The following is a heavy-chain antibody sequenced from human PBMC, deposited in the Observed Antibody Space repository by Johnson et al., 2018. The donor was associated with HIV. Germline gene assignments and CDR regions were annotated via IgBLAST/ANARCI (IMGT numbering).Heavy chain of an antibody. V-gene: IGHV3-30-3*01. CDR1: GFTFSSYA. Sequence: QVQLVESGGGVVQPGRSLRLSCAASGFTFSSYAMHWVRQAPGKGLEWVAVISYDGSNKYYADSVKGRFTISRDNSKNTLYLQMNSLRAEDTAVYYCARGIHPDAFDIWGQGTMVTVSS. J-gene: IGHJ3*02. CDR2: ISYDGSNK. CDR3: ARGIHPDAFDI.